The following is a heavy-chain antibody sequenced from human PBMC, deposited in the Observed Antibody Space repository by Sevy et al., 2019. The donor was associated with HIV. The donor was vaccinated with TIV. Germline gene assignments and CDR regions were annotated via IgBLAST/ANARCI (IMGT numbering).Heavy chain of an antibody. Sequence: KISCRASGYTFTSNGIAWVRQAPGQGLEWMGWINTNNGNANYAQKYQGRVTMTTDTSTSTGYMELRSLRSDDTAMYYCARDRGYCSGGSCYIQQWGQGTLVTVSS. CDR1: GYTFTSNG. D-gene: IGHD2-15*01. V-gene: IGHV1-18*01. CDR2: INTNNGNA. J-gene: IGHJ1*01. CDR3: ARDRGYCSGGSCYIQQ.